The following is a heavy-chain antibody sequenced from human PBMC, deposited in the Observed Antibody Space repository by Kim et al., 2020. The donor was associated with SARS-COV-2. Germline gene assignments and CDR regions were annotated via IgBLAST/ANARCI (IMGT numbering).Heavy chain of an antibody. CDR1: GFTVSSNY. CDR3: ARGQLLWFGRGAFDI. J-gene: IGHJ3*02. Sequence: GGSLRLSCAASGFTVSSNYMSWVRQAPGKGLEWVSVIYSGGSTYYADSVKGRFTISRDNSKNTLYLQMNSLRAEDTAVYYCARGQLLWFGRGAFDIWGQGTMGTVSS. D-gene: IGHD3-10*01. V-gene: IGHV3-66*01. CDR2: IYSGGST.